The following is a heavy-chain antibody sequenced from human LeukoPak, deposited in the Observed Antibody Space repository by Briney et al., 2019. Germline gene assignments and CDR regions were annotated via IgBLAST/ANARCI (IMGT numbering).Heavy chain of an antibody. CDR3: ARGWYYYDSSGYSKNFDY. CDR2: INPNSGGT. J-gene: IGHJ4*02. V-gene: IGHV1-2*06. CDR1: GCTFTGYY. Sequence: VASVKVSCKASGCTFTGYYMHWVRQAPGQGLEWMGRINPNSGGTNYAQKFQGRVTMTRDTSISTAYMELSRLRSDDTAVYYCARGWYYYDSSGYSKNFDYWGQGTLVTVSS. D-gene: IGHD3-22*01.